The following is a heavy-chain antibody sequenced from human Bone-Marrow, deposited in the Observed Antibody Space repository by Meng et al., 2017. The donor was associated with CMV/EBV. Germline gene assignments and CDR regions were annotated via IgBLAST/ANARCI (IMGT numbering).Heavy chain of an antibody. D-gene: IGHD1-14*01. J-gene: IGHJ4*01. V-gene: IGHV3-7*01. CDR1: GFTFRSHW. Sequence: GESLKISCAASGFTFRSHWMSWVRQAPGKGLEWVGNIKEDGSEKYYVDSVKGRFTISRDNAKNTLYLQINGLRAEDTAVYYCARWRPRIDYWGQGTLVTVSS. CDR3: ARWRPRIDY. CDR2: IKEDGSEK.